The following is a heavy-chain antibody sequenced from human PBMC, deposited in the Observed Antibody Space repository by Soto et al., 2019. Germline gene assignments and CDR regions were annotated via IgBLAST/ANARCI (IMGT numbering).Heavy chain of an antibody. J-gene: IGHJ4*02. D-gene: IGHD6-13*01. CDR2: INHRGST. V-gene: IGHV4-34*01. Sequence: QVQLQQWGAGLLKPSETLSLTCAVYGGSFSGYYWSWIRQPPGKGLEWIGEINHRGSTNCNPSLNSRVTISGDTSKIQFSLKLSSVTAADTAVYYCARGGRVSSWYGYWGQGTLVTVSS. CDR3: ARGGRVSSWYGY. CDR1: GGSFSGYY.